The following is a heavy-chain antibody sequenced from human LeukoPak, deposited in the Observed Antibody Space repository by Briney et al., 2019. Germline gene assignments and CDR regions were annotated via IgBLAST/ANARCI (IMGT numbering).Heavy chain of an antibody. J-gene: IGHJ6*03. CDR2: ISGSGGST. V-gene: IGHV3-23*01. CDR3: AKVTTLTTWYYYYYMDV. D-gene: IGHD2/OR15-2a*01. Sequence: GGSLRLSCAASGFTFSSYWMHWVRHAPGKGLEWVSAISGSGGSTYYADSVKGRFTISRDNSKNTLYLQMNSLRAEDTAVYYCAKVTTLTTWYYYYYMDVWGKGTTVTVSS. CDR1: GFTFSSYW.